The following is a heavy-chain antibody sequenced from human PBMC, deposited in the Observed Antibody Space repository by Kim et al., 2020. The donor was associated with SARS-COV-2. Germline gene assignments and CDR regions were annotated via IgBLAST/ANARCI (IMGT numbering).Heavy chain of an antibody. CDR2: ISYDGSNK. CDR1: GFTFSSYA. J-gene: IGHJ3*02. CDR3: ARGLATGTTHGHPFEI. V-gene: IGHV3-30-3*01. Sequence: GGSLRLSCAASGFTFSSYAMHWVRQAPGKGLEWVAVISYDGSNKYYADPVKGRFTISRDNSKNTLYLQMNSLRAEDTDVYYCARGLATGTTHGHPFEIWG. D-gene: IGHD1-1*01.